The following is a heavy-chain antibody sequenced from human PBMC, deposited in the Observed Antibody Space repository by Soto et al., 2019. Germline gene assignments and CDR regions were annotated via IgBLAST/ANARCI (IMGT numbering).Heavy chain of an antibody. Sequence: VASVKVSCKASGGTFSSYTISWVRQAPGQGLEWMGRIIPILGIANYAQKFQGRVTITADKSTSTAYMELSSLRSEDTAVYYCARDRGYSGYEVYYYYYYGMDVWGQGTTVTVSS. D-gene: IGHD5-12*01. CDR1: GGTFSSYT. CDR3: ARDRGYSGYEVYYYYYYGMDV. CDR2: IIPILGIA. J-gene: IGHJ6*02. V-gene: IGHV1-69*04.